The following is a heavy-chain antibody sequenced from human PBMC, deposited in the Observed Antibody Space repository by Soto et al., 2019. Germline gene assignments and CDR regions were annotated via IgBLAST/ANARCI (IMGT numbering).Heavy chain of an antibody. D-gene: IGHD3-3*01. J-gene: IGHJ2*01. V-gene: IGHV4-59*08. CDR3: ERLGEYYDLLDL. Sequence: SETLSLTCTVSGGSISPYYWSWIRQPPGKGLEWVGYIYYGGSTSYNPSLKSRVTISLETSKSQISLRLNSVTAADTAVYYCERLGEYYDLLDLRGRGTLVIVSS. CDR1: GGSISPYY. CDR2: IYYGGST.